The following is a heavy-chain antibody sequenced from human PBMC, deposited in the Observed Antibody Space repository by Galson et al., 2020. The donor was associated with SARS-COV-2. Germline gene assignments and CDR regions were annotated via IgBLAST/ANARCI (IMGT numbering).Heavy chain of an antibody. CDR3: ARRRWIATPNPYYYYYMDV. V-gene: IGHV4-59*01. D-gene: IGHD2-2*03. J-gene: IGHJ6*03. Sequence: SETLSLTCTVSGGSISSYYWSWIRQPPGKGLEWIGYIYYSGSTNYNPSLKSRVTISVDTSKNQFSLKLSSVTAADTAVYYCARRRWIATPNPYYYYYMDVWGKGTTVTVSS. CDR2: IYYSGST. CDR1: GGSISSYY.